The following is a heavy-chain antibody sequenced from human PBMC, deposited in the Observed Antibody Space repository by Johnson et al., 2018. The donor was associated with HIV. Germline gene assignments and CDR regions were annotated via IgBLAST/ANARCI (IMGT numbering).Heavy chain of an antibody. CDR1: GFTFSDHH. CDR2: IKSKTDGWTT. D-gene: IGHD6-13*01. Sequence: EVQLVESGGGLVQPGGSLRLSCAASGFTFSDHHMDSVRQAPGKGLEWVGRIKSKTDGWTTDYAAPVKGSFTISRDHSKNTLYLQMNSLKTEDTAVYYCKGSGIAAAGDAFDIWGQGTMVTVSS. CDR3: KGSGIAAAGDAFDI. J-gene: IGHJ3*02. V-gene: IGHV3-15*01.